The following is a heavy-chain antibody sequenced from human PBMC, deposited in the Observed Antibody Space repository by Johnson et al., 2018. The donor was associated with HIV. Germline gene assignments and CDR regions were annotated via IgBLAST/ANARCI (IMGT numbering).Heavy chain of an antibody. CDR1: GFTFSNYW. V-gene: IGHV3-33*06. J-gene: IGHJ3*02. CDR2: MWYDGSKK. CDR3: AKCIWGSSLIDAFDI. D-gene: IGHD6-13*01. Sequence: QVQLVESGGGLVQPGGSLRLSCAASGFTFSNYWMTWVRQAPGKGLEWVAGMWYDGSKKDYADSVKGRFTISRDNSKNTLHLQMNSLRAEDTAVYYCAKCIWGSSLIDAFDIWGQGTMVTVSS.